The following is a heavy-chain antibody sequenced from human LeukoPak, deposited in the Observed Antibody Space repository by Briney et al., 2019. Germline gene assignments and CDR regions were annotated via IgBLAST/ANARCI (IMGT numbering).Heavy chain of an antibody. J-gene: IGHJ5*02. CDR1: GYTFTSYG. CDR3: ARAVYSSSHAWFDP. CDR2: ISAYNGNT. V-gene: IGHV1-18*01. Sequence: ASVKVSCKASGYTFTSYGISWVRQAPGQGLEWMGWISAYNGNTNYAQKLQGRVTMTTDTSTSTAYMELRSLRSDDTAVYYCARAVYSSSHAWFDPWGQGTLVTVSS. D-gene: IGHD6-6*01.